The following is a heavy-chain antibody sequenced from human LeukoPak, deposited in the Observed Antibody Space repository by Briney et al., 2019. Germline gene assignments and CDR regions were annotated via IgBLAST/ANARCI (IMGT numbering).Heavy chain of an antibody. CDR2: INTNTGNP. D-gene: IGHD6-19*01. Sequence: ASVKVSCKASGYTFTSYAMNWVRQAPGQGLEWMGWINTNTGNPTYAQGFTGRFVFSLDTSVSTAYLQISSLKAEDTAVYYCARVIPRPYSSGWYVIDYWGQGTLVTVSS. CDR3: ARVIPRPYSSGWYVIDY. CDR1: GYTFTSYA. V-gene: IGHV7-4-1*02. J-gene: IGHJ4*02.